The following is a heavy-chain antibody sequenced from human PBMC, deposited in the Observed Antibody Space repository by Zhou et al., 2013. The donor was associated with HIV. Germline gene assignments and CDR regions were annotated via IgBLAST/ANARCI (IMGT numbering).Heavy chain of an antibody. CDR2: ISGYNDNR. CDR3: ASGQDYGDYDY. CDR1: GYSFSTYG. Sequence: QVQLVQSGTEVKKPGASLRVSCKASGYSFSTYGINWVRQAPGQGLEWMGWISGYNDNRKYAQKLQGRVTMTTDTSTTTAYMELRSLKSDDTAIYYCASGQDYGDYDYWGQGTLVTVSS. V-gene: IGHV1-18*01. D-gene: IGHD4-17*01. J-gene: IGHJ4*02.